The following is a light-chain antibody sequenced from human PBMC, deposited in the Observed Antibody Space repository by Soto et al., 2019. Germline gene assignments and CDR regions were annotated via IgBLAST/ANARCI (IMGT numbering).Light chain of an antibody. V-gene: IGKV3-11*01. CDR2: DAS. J-gene: IGKJ5*01. CDR1: QSVSSY. CDR3: QQRTNWPLT. Sequence: EIVLTQSPATLSLSPWERATLSCRASQSVSSYLVWYQQRPGQAPRLLIFDASNRATGIPARFSGSGSGTDFTLTISSLEPEDFAVYYCQQRTNWPLTFGQGTRLEIK.